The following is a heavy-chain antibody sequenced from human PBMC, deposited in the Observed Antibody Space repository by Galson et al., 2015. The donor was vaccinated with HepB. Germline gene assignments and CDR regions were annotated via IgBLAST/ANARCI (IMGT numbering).Heavy chain of an antibody. CDR1: GFTFSSYA. CDR2: ISGCGGST. CDR3: AASAHIVVVVAATGVDWFDP. Sequence: SLRLSCAASGFTFSSYAMSWVRQAPGKGLEWVSAISGCGGSTYYADSVKGRFTISRDNSKNTLYLQMNSLRAEDTAVYYCAASAHIVVVVAATGVDWFDPWGQGTLVTVSS. J-gene: IGHJ5*02. V-gene: IGHV3-23*01. D-gene: IGHD2-15*01.